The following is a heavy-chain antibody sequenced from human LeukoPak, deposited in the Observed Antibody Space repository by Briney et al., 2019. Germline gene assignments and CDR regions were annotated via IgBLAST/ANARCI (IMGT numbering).Heavy chain of an antibody. D-gene: IGHD3-10*01. J-gene: IGHJ6*02. Sequence: GGSVXVSCKASGYTFTSYYMHWVRQAHGQGXEWVGIINASGGSTSYAQKLQGRVTMTRDTSTSTVYMELSRLRSEDTAVYYCASGGVALGFGEVFTDYYYYAMDVWGQGTTVTVSS. CDR2: INASGGST. V-gene: IGHV1-46*04. CDR3: ASGGVALGFGEVFTDYYYYAMDV. CDR1: GYTFTSYY.